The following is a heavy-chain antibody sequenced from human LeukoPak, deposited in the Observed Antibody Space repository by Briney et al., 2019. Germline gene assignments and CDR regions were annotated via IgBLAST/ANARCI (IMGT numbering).Heavy chain of an antibody. D-gene: IGHD3-10*01. CDR1: GYSISSGYY. V-gene: IGHV4-38-2*02. CDR2: IYHSGST. Sequence: SETLSLTCTVSGYSISSGYYWGWIRQPPGKGLEWIGSIYHSGSTYYNPSLKSRVTISVDTSKNQFSLKLSSVTAADTAVYYCARVHYGSGSPDYWGQGTLVTVSS. CDR3: ARVHYGSGSPDY. J-gene: IGHJ4*02.